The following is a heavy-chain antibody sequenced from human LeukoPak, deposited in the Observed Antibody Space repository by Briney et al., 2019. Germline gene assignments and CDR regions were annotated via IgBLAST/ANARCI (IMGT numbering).Heavy chain of an antibody. CDR3: ARRPNAFDI. CDR1: GFSLNTSGVG. V-gene: IGHV2-5*02. J-gene: IGHJ3*02. Sequence: SGPTLVNPTQALTLTCTFSGFSLNTSGVGVGWIRQPPGKDLEWLTLIFWDDDKRYSPSLKSRLTITKDTSKSQVVLTMTNMDPVDTATYYCARRPNAFDIWGQGTMVTVSS. CDR2: IFWDDDK.